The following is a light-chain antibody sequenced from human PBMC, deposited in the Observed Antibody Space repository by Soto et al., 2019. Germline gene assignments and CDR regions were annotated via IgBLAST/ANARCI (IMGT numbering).Light chain of an antibody. J-gene: IGKJ4*01. V-gene: IGKV3-20*01. CDR3: QQYDSSPLT. CDR1: QSVSSSY. CDR2: GAS. Sequence: EIVMTHFQDTLSVSPCERVTLSFSASQSVSSSYLARYQQKPGQAPRLLIYGASSRATGIPDRFSGSGSGTDFTLTISRLEPEDFAVYYCQQYDSSPLTFGGGTKVDIK.